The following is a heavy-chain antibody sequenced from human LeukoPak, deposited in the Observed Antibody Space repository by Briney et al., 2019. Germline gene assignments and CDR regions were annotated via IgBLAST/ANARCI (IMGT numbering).Heavy chain of an antibody. CDR2: ISYDGSNK. V-gene: IGHV3-30*04. CDR1: GFTFSSYA. J-gene: IGHJ4*02. Sequence: PGGSMRLSCAASGFTFSSYAMHWVRQAPGKGLEWVAVISYDGSNKYYADSVKGRFTISRDNSKNTLYLQMNSLRAEDTAVYYCAGDRSRDSSGYLPAYWGQGTLVTVSS. D-gene: IGHD3-22*01. CDR3: AGDRSRDSSGYLPAY.